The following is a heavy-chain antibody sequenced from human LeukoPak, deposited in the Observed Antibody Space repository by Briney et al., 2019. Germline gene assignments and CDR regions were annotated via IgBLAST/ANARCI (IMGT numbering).Heavy chain of an antibody. Sequence: SVKVCCNAAGGTFSSNAISWVRQGHGQGKERMGVTILIFGTANYSQKFQGTVTLTADESTSTAYMELSSLRSEDTAVYYCARVKAQWLAFDYWGQGTLVTVSS. CDR2: TILIFGTA. J-gene: IGHJ4*02. CDR1: GGTFSSNA. CDR3: ARVKAQWLAFDY. D-gene: IGHD6-19*01. V-gene: IGHV1-69*13.